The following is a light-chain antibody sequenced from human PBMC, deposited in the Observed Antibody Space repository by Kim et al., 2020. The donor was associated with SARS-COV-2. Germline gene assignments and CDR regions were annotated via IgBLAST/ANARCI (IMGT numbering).Light chain of an antibody. CDR3: CSYAGSSTSVV. J-gene: IGLJ2*01. Sequence: QAITLSCTGTSSDVGSYNLVSWYQQHQGKAPKLIIYEVSKRPSGVSNRFSGSKSGNTASLTISGLQAEDEADYYCCSYAGSSTSVVFGGGTQLT. CDR2: EVS. CDR1: SSDVGSYNL. V-gene: IGLV2-23*02.